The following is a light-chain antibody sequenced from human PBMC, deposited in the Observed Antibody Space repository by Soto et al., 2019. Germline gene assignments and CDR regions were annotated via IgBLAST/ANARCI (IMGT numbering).Light chain of an antibody. CDR2: AAS. CDR3: QQSYNTPIT. CDR1: QSISSY. Sequence: DIQMTQSPSSLSAFVGDRVTITCRASQSISSYLNWYQKRPGKAPNLLIYAASSLQSGVPSRFSGSGSGTDFTLTISSLQPEDFATYYCQQSYNTPITFGQGTRLEIE. J-gene: IGKJ5*01. V-gene: IGKV1-39*01.